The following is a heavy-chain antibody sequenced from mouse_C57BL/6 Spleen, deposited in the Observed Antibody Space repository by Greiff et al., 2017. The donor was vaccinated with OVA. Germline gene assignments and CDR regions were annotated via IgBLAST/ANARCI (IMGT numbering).Heavy chain of an antibody. CDR2: INPNNGGT. V-gene: IGHV1-22*01. Sequence: EVKLQQSGPELVKPGASVKMSCKASGYTFTDYNMHWVKQSHGKSLEWIGYINPNNGGTSYNQKFKGKATLTVNKSSSTAYMELRSLTSEDSAVYYCARSYYSNYVGLYFDYWGQGTTLTVSS. CDR1: GYTFTDYN. D-gene: IGHD2-5*01. J-gene: IGHJ2*01. CDR3: ARSYYSNYVGLYFDY.